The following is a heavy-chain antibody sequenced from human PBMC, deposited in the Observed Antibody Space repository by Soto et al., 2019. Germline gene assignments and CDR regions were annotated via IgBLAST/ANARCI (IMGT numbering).Heavy chain of an antibody. J-gene: IGHJ6*02. CDR3: TTETVRGVIITGPYYYYYGMDV. CDR2: IKSKTDGGTT. D-gene: IGHD3-10*01. CDR1: GFTFSNAW. V-gene: IGHV3-15*07. Sequence: GGSLRLSCAASGFTFSNAWMNWVRQAPGKGLEWVGRIKSKTDGGTTDYAAPVKGRFTISRDDSKNTLYLQMNSLKTEDTAVYYCTTETVRGVIITGPYYYYYGMDVWGQGTTVTVSS.